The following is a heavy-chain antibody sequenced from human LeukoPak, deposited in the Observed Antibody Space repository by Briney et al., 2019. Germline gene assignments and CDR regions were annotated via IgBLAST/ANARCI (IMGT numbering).Heavy chain of an antibody. D-gene: IGHD3-3*01. CDR3: ARDVRFLEWPFDY. Sequence: GGSLRLSCAASGFTFSSYWMNWVRQAPGKGLEWVANIKKDGSERYYVDSVKGRFTISRDNTKKSLYLQMNSLRAEDTAVYYCARDVRFLEWPFDYWGQGTLVTVSS. CDR2: IKKDGSER. CDR1: GFTFSSYW. V-gene: IGHV3-7*01. J-gene: IGHJ4*02.